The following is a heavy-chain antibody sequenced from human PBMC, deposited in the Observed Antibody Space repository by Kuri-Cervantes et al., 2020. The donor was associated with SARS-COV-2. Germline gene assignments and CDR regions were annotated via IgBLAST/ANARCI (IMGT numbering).Heavy chain of an antibody. CDR2: ISSSTI. CDR3: ARGRDDFDY. V-gene: IGHV3-48*01. J-gene: IGHJ4*02. D-gene: IGHD3-16*01. Sequence: GGSLRLSCAASGFTFSSYSMNWVRQAPGKGLEWVSYISSSTIYYADSVKGRFTISRDNAKNSLYLQMNSLRAEDTAVYYCARGRDDFDYWGQGTLVTVSS. CDR1: GFTFSSYS.